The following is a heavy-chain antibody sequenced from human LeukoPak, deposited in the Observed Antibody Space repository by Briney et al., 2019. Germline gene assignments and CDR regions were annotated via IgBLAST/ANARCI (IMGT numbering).Heavy chain of an antibody. CDR2: IIPIFGIA. Sequence: GASVKVSCKASGGTFSSYAISWVRQAPGQGLEWMGRIIPIFGIANYAQKFQGRVTITADKSTSTAYMELRSLRSEDKAVYYCAEGHPGTPGEYGMAVWGQGTTVTVSS. CDR3: AEGHPGTPGEYGMAV. V-gene: IGHV1-69*04. J-gene: IGHJ6*02. CDR1: GGTFSSYA. D-gene: IGHD3-10*01.